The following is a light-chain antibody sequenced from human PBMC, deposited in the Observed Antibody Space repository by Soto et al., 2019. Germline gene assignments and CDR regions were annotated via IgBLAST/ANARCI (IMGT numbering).Light chain of an antibody. CDR1: QSISSW. V-gene: IGKV1-6*01. J-gene: IGKJ1*01. CDR2: AAS. Sequence: INLSPSPLTLSASVGNRVPITCRATQSISSWLAWYRQKPGKAPKLLIYAASSLQSGVPSRFSGSGSGTDFTLTISSLQPEDFATYYCLQDYNYPWTFGQGTKVDIK. CDR3: LQDYNYPWT.